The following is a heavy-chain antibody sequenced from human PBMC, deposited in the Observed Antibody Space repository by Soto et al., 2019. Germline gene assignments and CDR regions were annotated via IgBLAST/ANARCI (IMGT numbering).Heavy chain of an antibody. V-gene: IGHV3-21*01. Sequence: GGSLRLSCAASGLTFSSYSMNWVRQAPGKRLEWVSSISSRSSDIYYADSVKGRFTISRDNAKKSLYLQMTSLRAEDTAVYYCAREVVTMVRGVIITGYYGMDVWGQGTTVTV. D-gene: IGHD3-10*01. CDR1: GLTFSSYS. CDR3: AREVVTMVRGVIITGYYGMDV. J-gene: IGHJ6*02. CDR2: ISSRSSDI.